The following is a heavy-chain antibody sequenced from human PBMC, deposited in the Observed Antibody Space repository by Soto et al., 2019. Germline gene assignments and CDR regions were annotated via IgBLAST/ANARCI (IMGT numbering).Heavy chain of an antibody. V-gene: IGHV3-30-3*01. D-gene: IGHD3-10*01. Sequence: QVQLVESGGGVVQPGRSLRLSCAASGFTFSNYAMHWVRQVPGKGLEWVAVISYDGSNKYYADSVKGRFTISRDNSKNTMYLQMNILSAEDEAVYYYESPRWRDAYHRGYFDLWGRGTLVTVSS. CDR3: ESPRWRDAYHRGYFDL. CDR2: ISYDGSNK. J-gene: IGHJ2*01. CDR1: GFTFSNYA.